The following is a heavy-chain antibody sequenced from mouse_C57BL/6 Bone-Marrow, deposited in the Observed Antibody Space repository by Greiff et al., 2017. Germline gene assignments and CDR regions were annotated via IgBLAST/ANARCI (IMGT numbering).Heavy chain of an antibody. CDR1: GFTFSSYG. J-gene: IGHJ3*01. CDR2: ISSGGSYT. CDR3: ASPGFAWFAY. V-gene: IGHV5-6*01. Sequence: EVKLMESGGDLVKPGGSLKLSCAASGFTFSSYGMSWVRQTPDKRLEWVATISSGGSYTYYPDSVKGRFTISRDNAKNTLYLQMSSLKSEDTAVYYCASPGFAWFAYWGQGTLVTVSA.